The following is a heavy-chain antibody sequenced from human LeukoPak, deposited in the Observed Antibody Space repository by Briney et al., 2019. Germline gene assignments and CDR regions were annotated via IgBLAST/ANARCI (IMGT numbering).Heavy chain of an antibody. CDR3: ARDGITMVRGVMSYYYYMDV. Sequence: GSSVKVSCKASGGTFSSYAISWVRQAPGQGLEWMGGIISIFGTANYAQKFQGRVTITADESTSTAYMELSSLRSEDTAVYYCARDGITMVRGVMSYYYYMDVWGKGTTVTVSS. CDR2: IISIFGTA. J-gene: IGHJ6*03. CDR1: GGTFSSYA. D-gene: IGHD3-10*01. V-gene: IGHV1-69*01.